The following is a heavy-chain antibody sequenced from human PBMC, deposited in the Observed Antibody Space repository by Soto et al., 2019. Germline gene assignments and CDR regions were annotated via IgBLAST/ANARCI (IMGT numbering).Heavy chain of an antibody. Sequence: GGRIIIKKWSWIRQPAGKGLEWIGRIYTSGSTNYNPSLKSRVTMSVDTSKNQFSLKLSSVTAADTAVYYCAREWYSSGWYLNWFDPWGQGTLVTVSS. CDR1: GGRIIIKK. V-gene: IGHV4-4*07. CDR3: AREWYSSGWYLNWFDP. D-gene: IGHD6-19*01. J-gene: IGHJ5*02. CDR2: IYTSGST.